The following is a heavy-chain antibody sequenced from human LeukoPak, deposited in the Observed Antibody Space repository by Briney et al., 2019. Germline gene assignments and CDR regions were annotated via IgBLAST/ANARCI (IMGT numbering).Heavy chain of an antibody. D-gene: IGHD6-13*01. V-gene: IGHV4-38-2*01. CDR1: GYSISSGYY. CDR3: ARGSIAAGFGY. Sequence: PSETLSLTCAVSGYSISSGYYWGWIRQPPGKGLEWIGSIYHSGSTYYNPSLKSRVTISVDTSKNQFSLKLSSVTAADTAVYYCARGSIAAGFGYWGQGTLVTVSS. CDR2: IYHSGST. J-gene: IGHJ4*02.